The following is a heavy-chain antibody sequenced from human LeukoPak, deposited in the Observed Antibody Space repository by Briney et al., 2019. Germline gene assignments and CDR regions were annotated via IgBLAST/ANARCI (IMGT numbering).Heavy chain of an antibody. Sequence: GGSLRLSCAASGFTFDDYGMSWVRQAPGKGLEWVSSVSGGGGNTHYADSVKGRFTISRDNSKNTLSLQVNSLRPEDTAVYYCAKSGLSRFDYWGQGTLVTVSS. CDR2: VSGGGGNT. D-gene: IGHD4/OR15-4a*01. CDR1: GFTFDDYG. J-gene: IGHJ4*02. CDR3: AKSGLSRFDY. V-gene: IGHV3-23*01.